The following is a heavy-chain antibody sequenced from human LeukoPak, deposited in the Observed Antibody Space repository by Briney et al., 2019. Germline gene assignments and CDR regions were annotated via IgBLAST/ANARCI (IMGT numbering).Heavy chain of an antibody. J-gene: IGHJ4*01. CDR1: GFTFSAYN. V-gene: IGHV3-48*02. CDR3: ARGRTSSWYFDY. Sequence: GGSLRLSCAASGFTFSAYNMNWVRQAPGKGLEWISFITSSSSTIYYADSVKGRLTISRDNAKNSLYLQMNSLRDEDTAVYYCARGRTSSWYFDYWGRGTLVTVCS. D-gene: IGHD6-13*01. CDR2: ITSSSSTI.